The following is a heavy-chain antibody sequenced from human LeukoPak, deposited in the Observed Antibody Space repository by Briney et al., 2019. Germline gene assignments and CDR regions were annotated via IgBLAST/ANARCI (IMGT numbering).Heavy chain of an antibody. CDR2: ITGSGGGS. CDR1: GFTFSNYA. Sequence: GGSLRLSCIASGFTFSNYAMSWVRQAPGKGLEWVSIITGSGGGSYYADSVKGRFTLSRDNSKNTLYLQMNSLRAEDTAVYFCAKKSLWSGPFDHWGQGTLVTVSS. D-gene: IGHD3-3*01. V-gene: IGHV3-23*01. CDR3: AKKSLWSGPFDH. J-gene: IGHJ4*02.